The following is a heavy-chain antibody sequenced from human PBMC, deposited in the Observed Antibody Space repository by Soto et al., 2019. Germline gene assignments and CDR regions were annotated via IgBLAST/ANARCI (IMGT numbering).Heavy chain of an antibody. CDR3: ARYQEAAAFND. V-gene: IGHV1-8*01. D-gene: IGHD6-25*01. CDR2: MTPSGYI. Sequence: QVQLVQSGAEVRKPGASVKVSCKASGFPFTSLDINWVRQAPGQGLEWVGYMTPSGYIGFAQKFRGRVSMTRDASTSTACTELSSLRSDDTAVYYCARYQEAAAFNDWGQGTLVTVSS. CDR1: GFPFTSLD. J-gene: IGHJ4*02.